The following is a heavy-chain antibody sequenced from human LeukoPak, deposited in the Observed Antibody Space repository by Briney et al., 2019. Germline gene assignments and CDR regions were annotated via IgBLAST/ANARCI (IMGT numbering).Heavy chain of an antibody. CDR2: IYYSGST. J-gene: IGHJ4*02. CDR3: ARQSATVTTSDYCFDY. D-gene: IGHD4-17*01. V-gene: IGHV4-59*08. CDR1: GGSISSYY. Sequence: SETLSLTCTVSGGSISSYYWSWIRQPPGKGLEWIGYIYYSGSTNYNPSLKSRVTISVDTSKNQFSLKLSSVTAADTAVYYCARQSATVTTSDYCFDYWGQGTLVTVSS.